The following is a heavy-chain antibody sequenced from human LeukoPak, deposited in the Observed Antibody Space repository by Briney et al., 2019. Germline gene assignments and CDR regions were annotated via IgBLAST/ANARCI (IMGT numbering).Heavy chain of an antibody. J-gene: IGHJ4*02. CDR3: ARDSLGRLREFVPGFDY. D-gene: IGHD3-10*01. Sequence: QPGGSLRLSCAASGFTFSSYAMTWVRQAPGEGLEWAQLLGGSGAYTQYADSVKGRFTISRDNSKNALYLQVNSLRTEDTAVYYCARDSLGRLREFVPGFDYWGQGTLVTVSS. CDR2: LGGSGAYT. CDR1: GFTFSSYA. V-gene: IGHV3-23*01.